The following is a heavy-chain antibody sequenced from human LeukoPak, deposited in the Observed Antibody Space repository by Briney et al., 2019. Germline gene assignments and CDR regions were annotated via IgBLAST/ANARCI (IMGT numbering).Heavy chain of an antibody. V-gene: IGHV1-18*01. CDR1: GYTFISYG. CDR2: ISAYNGNT. D-gene: IGHD2-15*01. Sequence: ASVKVSCKASGYTFISYGISWVRQAPGQGLEWMGWISAYNGNTNYAQKLQGRVTMTTDTSTSTAYMELRSLRSDDTAVYYCARGTLGSYCSGGSCYPLNFDYWGQGTLVTVSS. J-gene: IGHJ4*02. CDR3: ARGTLGSYCSGGSCYPLNFDY.